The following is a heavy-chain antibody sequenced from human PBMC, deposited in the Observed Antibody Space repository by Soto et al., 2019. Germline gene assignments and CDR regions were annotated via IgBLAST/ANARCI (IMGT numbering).Heavy chain of an antibody. J-gene: IGHJ5*02. CDR2: INHSGST. D-gene: IGHD3-9*01. Sequence: ETLSLTCAVYGGSFSGYYWSWIRQPPGKGLGWIGEINHSGSTNYNPSLKSRVTISVDTSKNQFSLKLSSVTAADTAVYYCARSPYYDILTGYYRNNWFDPWGQGTLVTVPQ. CDR1: GGSFSGYY. V-gene: IGHV4-34*01. CDR3: ARSPYYDILTGYYRNNWFDP.